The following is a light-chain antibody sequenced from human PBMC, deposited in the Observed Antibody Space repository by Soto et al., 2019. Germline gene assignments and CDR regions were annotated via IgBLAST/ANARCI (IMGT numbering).Light chain of an antibody. V-gene: IGLV2-14*01. Sequence: QSVLTQPASVSGSPGQSITISCTGTSSDVGGYNYVSWYQQHPGKAPKLMIYDVSNRPSGVSNRFSGSKSGNTASLTISGLQADDDADYSCSSYTSSTLYVFGTGTKVTVL. J-gene: IGLJ1*01. CDR1: SSDVGGYNY. CDR3: SSYTSSTLYV. CDR2: DVS.